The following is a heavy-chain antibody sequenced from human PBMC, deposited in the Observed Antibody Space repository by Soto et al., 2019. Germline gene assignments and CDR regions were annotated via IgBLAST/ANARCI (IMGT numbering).Heavy chain of an antibody. CDR1: GFTFSSYA. CDR2: ISGSGGST. CDR3: AKEASGGIVVVPAAILIEYGIVATRDYGYFDY. V-gene: IGHV3-23*01. Sequence: EVQLLESGGGLVQPGGSLRLSCAASGFTFSSYAMSWVRQAPGKGLEWVSAISGSGGSTYYADSVKGRFTISRDNSKNTLYLQMNSLRAEDTAVYYCAKEASGGIVVVPAAILIEYGIVATRDYGYFDYWGQGTLVTVSS. D-gene: IGHD2-2*01. J-gene: IGHJ4*02.